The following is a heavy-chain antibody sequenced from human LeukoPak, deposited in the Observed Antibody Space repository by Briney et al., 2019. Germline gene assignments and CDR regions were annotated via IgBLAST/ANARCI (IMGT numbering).Heavy chain of an antibody. CDR3: ARLSDEGDGYNSS. CDR2: IYTSGST. CDR1: GGSISSGSYY. J-gene: IGHJ4*02. V-gene: IGHV4-61*02. D-gene: IGHD5-24*01. Sequence: SETLSLTCTVSGGSISSGSYYWSWIRQPAGKGLEWIGRIYTSGSTNYNPSLKSRVTISVDTSKNQFSLKLSSVTAADTAVYYCARLSDEGDGYNSSWGQGTLVTVSS.